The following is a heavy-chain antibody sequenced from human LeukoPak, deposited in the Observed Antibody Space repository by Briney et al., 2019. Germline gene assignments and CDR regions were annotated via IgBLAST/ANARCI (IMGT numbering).Heavy chain of an antibody. CDR3: VRIRVAVASNDAVDI. V-gene: IGHV3-33*07. Sequence: GGSLRLSCAASGFSFSIYGMYWVRQAPGKGPEWVALIWYDGGNKYYADSVKGRFTISRDNSKNILYLQMNSLRAEDTAVYYCVRIRVAVASNDAVDIWGQGTMVTVSS. CDR2: IWYDGGNK. CDR1: GFSFSIYG. D-gene: IGHD2-15*01. J-gene: IGHJ3*02.